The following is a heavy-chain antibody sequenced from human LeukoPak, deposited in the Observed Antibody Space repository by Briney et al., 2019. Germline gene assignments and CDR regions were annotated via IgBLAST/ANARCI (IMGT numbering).Heavy chain of an antibody. D-gene: IGHD1-26*01. V-gene: IGHV1-2*02. J-gene: IGHJ6*03. CDR2: INPNSGGT. CDR1: GYTFTGYY. CDR3: ARVKFESAEVGAPIYYYYYMDV. Sequence: ASVKVSCKASGYTFTGYYMHWVRQAPGQGLEWMGWINPNSGGTNYAQKFQGRVTMTRDTSISTAYMELSRLRSDDTAVYYCARVKFESAEVGAPIYYYYYMDVWGKGTTVTVSS.